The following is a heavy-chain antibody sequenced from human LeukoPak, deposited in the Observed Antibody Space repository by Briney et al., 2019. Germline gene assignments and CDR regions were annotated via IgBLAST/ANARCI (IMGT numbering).Heavy chain of an antibody. V-gene: IGHV3-21*01. CDR2: ISSSSSYI. CDR1: GLTFSSYS. Sequence: NPGGSLRLSCAASGLTFSSYSMNWVRQAPGKGLEWVSSISSSSSYIYYADSVKGRFTISRDNAKNSLYLQMNTLRAEDTAVYYCGRDGTYGDYEGIIDYWGQGTLVTVSS. D-gene: IGHD4-17*01. J-gene: IGHJ4*02. CDR3: GRDGTYGDYEGIIDY.